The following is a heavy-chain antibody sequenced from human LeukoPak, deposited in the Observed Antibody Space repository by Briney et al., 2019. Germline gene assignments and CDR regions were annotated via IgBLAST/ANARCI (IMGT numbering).Heavy chain of an antibody. V-gene: IGHV4-39*01. D-gene: IGHD3-10*01. Sequence: PSETLSLTCTVSGGSISSSSYYWGWIRQSPGKGLEWIGEINHSGSTNNNPSLKSRVTISVDTSKNQFSLKLSSVTAADTAVYYCARHPEQLWFGFDYWGQGTLVTVSS. CDR3: ARHPEQLWFGFDY. CDR1: GGSISSSSYY. J-gene: IGHJ4*02. CDR2: INHSGST.